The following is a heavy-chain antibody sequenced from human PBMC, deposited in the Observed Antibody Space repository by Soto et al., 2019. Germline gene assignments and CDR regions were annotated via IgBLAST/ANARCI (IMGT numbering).Heavy chain of an antibody. CDR3: ARDTQTRVRGVKPYGMDV. J-gene: IGHJ6*02. D-gene: IGHD3-10*01. Sequence: QVQLQESGPGLVKPSQTLSLTCTVSGGSISSGGYYWSWIRQHPGKGLEWIGYIYYSGSTYYNPSSQSRVTISVDTSKHHCSLKLSSVTAADTAVYYCARDTQTRVRGVKPYGMDVWGQGTTVTVSS. V-gene: IGHV4-31*03. CDR1: GGSISSGGYY. CDR2: IYYSGST.